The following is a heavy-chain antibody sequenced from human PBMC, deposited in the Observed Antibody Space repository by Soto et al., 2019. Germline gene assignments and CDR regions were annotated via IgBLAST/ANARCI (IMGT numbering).Heavy chain of an antibody. D-gene: IGHD6-19*01. CDR2: IPNNGSP. CDR3: ARIGWEGDS. CDR1: GGSVRTGSYH. V-gene: IGHV4-61*01. J-gene: IGHJ4*02. Sequence: QVQLQESGPGRVKPSETLSLTCSVSGGSVRTGSYHWSWIRQPPGKGLEWIGFIPNNGSPDYNPSLKSRVVVSIDRSKNQFSLKVNSLTAADTAVYFCARIGWEGDSWGQRTLVTVSS.